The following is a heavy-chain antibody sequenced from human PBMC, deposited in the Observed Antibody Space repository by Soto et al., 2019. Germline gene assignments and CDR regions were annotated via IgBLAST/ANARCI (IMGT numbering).Heavy chain of an antibody. V-gene: IGHV3-23*01. J-gene: IGHJ6*02. CDR3: AKLLGVYYYGMDG. CDR1: GFTFSSYA. Sequence: EVQLLESGGGLVQPGGSLRLSCAASGFTFSSYAMSWVRQAPGKGLEWVSAISGSGGSTYYADSVKGRFTISRDNSKNRLYLKMNSLRGEDTAVYYGAKLLGVYYYGMDGWGQGTTVTVSS. D-gene: IGHD3-16*01. CDR2: ISGSGGST.